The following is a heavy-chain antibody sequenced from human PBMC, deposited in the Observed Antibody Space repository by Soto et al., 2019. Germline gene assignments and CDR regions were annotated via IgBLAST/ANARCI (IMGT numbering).Heavy chain of an antibody. Sequence: GSVKVSCKASGYTFTAYYIHWVRQAPGQGLEWMGWINPNSGDAYSARRFQGRVTLTRDTSINTAYMELSRLISDDTAVYYCATPADDFWTGTLGYWGQGTLVTVSS. J-gene: IGHJ4*02. CDR3: ATPADDFWTGTLGY. CDR1: GYTFTAYY. V-gene: IGHV1-2*02. CDR2: INPNSGDA. D-gene: IGHD3-3*01.